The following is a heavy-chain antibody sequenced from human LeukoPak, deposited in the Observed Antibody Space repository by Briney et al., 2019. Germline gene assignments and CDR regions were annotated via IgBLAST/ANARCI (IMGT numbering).Heavy chain of an antibody. CDR2: IYHSGST. CDR1: GYSISSGYY. V-gene: IGHV4-38-2*02. Sequence: SETLSLTCTVSGYSISSGYYWGWIRQPPGKGLEWIGSIYHSGSTYYNPSLKSRVTISVDTSNNQFSLKLSSVTAADTAVYYCARGLALAGIQYNYFDYWGQGTLVTVSS. J-gene: IGHJ4*02. CDR3: ARGLALAGIQYNYFDY. D-gene: IGHD6-19*01.